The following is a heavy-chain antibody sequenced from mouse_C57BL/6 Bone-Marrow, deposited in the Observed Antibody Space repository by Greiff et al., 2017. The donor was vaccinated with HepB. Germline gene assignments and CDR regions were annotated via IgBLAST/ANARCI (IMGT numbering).Heavy chain of an antibody. CDR1: GYTFTSYW. CDR2: IYPGSGST. CDR3: ARTRLTTVVATDYAMDY. Sequence: QVQLQQPGAELVKPGASAKMSCKASGYTFTSYWITWVKQRPGQGLEWIGDIYPGSGSTNYNEKFKSKATLTVDTPSSTAYMQLSSLTSEDSAVYYCARTRLTTVVATDYAMDYWGQGTSVTVSS. J-gene: IGHJ4*01. V-gene: IGHV1-55*01. D-gene: IGHD1-1*01.